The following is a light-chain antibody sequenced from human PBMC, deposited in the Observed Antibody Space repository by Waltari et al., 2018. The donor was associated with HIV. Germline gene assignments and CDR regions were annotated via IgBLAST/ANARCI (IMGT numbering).Light chain of an antibody. CDR2: ENN. V-gene: IGLV1-51*02. CDR3: AAWADSMGMA. J-gene: IGLJ2*01. CDR1: NNY. Sequence: QSVLTQPPSVSAAPGQRVTISSSGSNNYVSWYQQFPGAAPKLLIHENNKRPSGIPDRFSGSKSGTSATLDITGLQTGDEAEYFCAAWADSMGMAFGGGTKLTVL.